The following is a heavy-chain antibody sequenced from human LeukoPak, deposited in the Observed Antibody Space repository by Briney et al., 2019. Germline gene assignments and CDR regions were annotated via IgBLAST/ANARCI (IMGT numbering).Heavy chain of an antibody. J-gene: IGHJ5*02. D-gene: IGHD3-22*01. CDR2: INHSGST. V-gene: IGHV4-34*01. CDR3: ARRRYRPIVVASRATGFDP. CDR1: GGPFSGYY. Sequence: PSETLSLTCAVYGGPFSGYYWSWIRQPPGKGLEWIGEINHSGSTNYNPSLKSRVTISVDTSKNQFSLKLSSVTAADTAVYYCARRRYRPIVVASRATGFDPWGQGTLVTVSS.